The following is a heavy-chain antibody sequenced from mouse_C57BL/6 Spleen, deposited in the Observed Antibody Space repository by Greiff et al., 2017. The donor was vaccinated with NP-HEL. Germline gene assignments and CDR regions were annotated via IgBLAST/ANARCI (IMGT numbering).Heavy chain of an antibody. CDR1: GYTFTSYW. CDR2: IYPGSGST. V-gene: IGHV1-55*01. J-gene: IGHJ2*01. CDR3: ARERRNY. Sequence: QVHVKQPGAELVKPGASVKMSCKASGYTFTSYWITWVKQRPGQGLEWIGDIYPGSGSTNYNEKFKSKATLTVDTSSSTAYMQLSSLTSEDSAVYYCARERRNYWGQGTTLTVSS.